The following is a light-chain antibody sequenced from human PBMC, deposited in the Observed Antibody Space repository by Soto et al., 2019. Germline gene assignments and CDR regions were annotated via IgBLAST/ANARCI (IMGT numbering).Light chain of an antibody. CDR1: SSDLGSYNL. Sequence: QSVLTQPASVSGSPGQSLTISCTGTSSDLGSYNLVSWYQQHPGKAPKLMIYEVNKRLSGVSNRFSASKSGNTASLTISGLQAEDEADYYCCSYAGSSTSWVFGGGTKLTVL. CDR3: CSYAGSSTSWV. CDR2: EVN. J-gene: IGLJ3*02. V-gene: IGLV2-23*02.